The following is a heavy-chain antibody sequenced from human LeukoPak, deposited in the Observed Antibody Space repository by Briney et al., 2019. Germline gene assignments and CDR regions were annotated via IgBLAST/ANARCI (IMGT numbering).Heavy chain of an antibody. D-gene: IGHD6-13*01. CDR1: GFTFSSYW. CDR2: IYSGGST. J-gene: IGHJ6*02. Sequence: GGSLRLSCAASGFTFSSYWMSWVRQAPGKGLEWVSVIYSGGSTYYADSVKGRFTISRDNSKNTLYLQMNSLRAEDTAVYYCARDVSSSWLRDYYYYGMDVWGQGTTVTVSS. CDR3: ARDVSSSWLRDYYYYGMDV. V-gene: IGHV3-66*01.